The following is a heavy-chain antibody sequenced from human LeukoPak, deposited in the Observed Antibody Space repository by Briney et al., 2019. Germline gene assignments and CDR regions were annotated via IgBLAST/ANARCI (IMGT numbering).Heavy chain of an antibody. CDR3: ARKSIGGYTGGFDY. D-gene: IGHD5-18*01. CDR2: ISISGDYT. Sequence: GVLRLSCAASGFTFSSYAMHWVRQAPGEGLECVSAISISGDYTYYANSVKGRFTISRDNSNNILSLQMGSLRAEDMALYYCARKSIGGYTGGFDYWGQGTLVTVSS. V-gene: IGHV3-64*01. J-gene: IGHJ4*02. CDR1: GFTFSSYA.